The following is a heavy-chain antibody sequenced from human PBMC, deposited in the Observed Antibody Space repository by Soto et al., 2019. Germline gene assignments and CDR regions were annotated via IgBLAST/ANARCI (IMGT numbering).Heavy chain of an antibody. V-gene: IGHV3-23*01. Sequence: HPGGSLRLSCAASGFTFSIFAMSWVRQSPGKGLEWVSTISGSGGSTYYADAVKGRFTISRDNSMGTLYLQMKSLRVEDTAIYYCAKEVSLGSTVDLGYWGKGALVTVSS. D-gene: IGHD7-27*01. CDR3: AKEVSLGSTVDLGY. CDR2: ISGSGGST. CDR1: GFTFSIFA. J-gene: IGHJ4*02.